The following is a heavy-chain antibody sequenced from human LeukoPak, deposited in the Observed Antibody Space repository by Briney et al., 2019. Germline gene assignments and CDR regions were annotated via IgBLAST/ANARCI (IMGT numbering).Heavy chain of an antibody. D-gene: IGHD3-22*01. V-gene: IGHV4-30-2*01. CDR2: IYHSGST. J-gene: IGHJ4*02. CDR3: ARGVGGYYYDSSGYSFDY. Sequence: SETLSLTCTVSGGSISSGGYYWSWIRQPPGKGLEWIGYIYHSGSTYYNPSLKSRVTISVDRSKNQFSLKLSSVTAADTAVYYCARGVGGYYYDSSGYSFDYWGQGTLVTVSS. CDR1: GGSISSGGYY.